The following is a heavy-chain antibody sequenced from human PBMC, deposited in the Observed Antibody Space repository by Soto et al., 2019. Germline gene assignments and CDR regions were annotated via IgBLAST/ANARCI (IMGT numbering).Heavy chain of an antibody. CDR2: IYYSGST. V-gene: IGHV4-59*08. CDR3: ARLGYCSSTSCPVNY. J-gene: IGHJ4*02. CDR1: GGSISSYY. D-gene: IGHD2-2*01. Sequence: SETLSLTCTVSGGSISSYYWSWIRQPPGKGLEWIGYIYYSGSTNYNPSLKSRVTISVDTSKNQFSLKLSSVTAADTAVYYCARLGYCSSTSCPVNYWGQGTLVTVSS.